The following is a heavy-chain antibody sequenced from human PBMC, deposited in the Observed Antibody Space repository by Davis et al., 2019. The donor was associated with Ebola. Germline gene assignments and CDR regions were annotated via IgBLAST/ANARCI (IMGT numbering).Heavy chain of an antibody. V-gene: IGHV3-7*03. CDR3: AREYYDFWSGYYHAASLDY. CDR1: GFTFSSYG. J-gene: IGHJ4*02. CDR2: IKQDGSEK. D-gene: IGHD3-3*01. Sequence: GESLKISCAASGFTFSSYGMHWVRQAPGKGLEWVANIKQDGSEKYYVDSVKGRFTISRDNAKNSLYLQMNSLRAEDTAVYYCAREYYDFWSGYYHAASLDYWGQGTLVTVSS.